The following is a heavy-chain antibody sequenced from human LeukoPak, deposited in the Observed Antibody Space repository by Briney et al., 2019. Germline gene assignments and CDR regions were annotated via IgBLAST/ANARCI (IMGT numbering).Heavy chain of an antibody. CDR1: GFTFSSYS. CDR2: ISSSSSYI. Sequence: GGSLRLSCAASGFTFSSYSMNWVRQAPGKGLEWVSSISSSSSYIYYADSVKGRFTISRDNAKNSLYLQMNSLRAEDTAVYYCARASIPLFDYWGQGTLATVSS. CDR3: ARASIPLFDY. J-gene: IGHJ4*02. V-gene: IGHV3-21*01.